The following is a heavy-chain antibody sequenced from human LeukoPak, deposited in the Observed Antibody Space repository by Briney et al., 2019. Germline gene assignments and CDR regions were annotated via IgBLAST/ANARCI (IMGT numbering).Heavy chain of an antibody. J-gene: IGHJ5*02. D-gene: IGHD3-10*01. V-gene: IGHV3-21*01. CDR3: ASCTYGSGSYWFDP. CDR2: ISSSSSYI. CDR1: GFTFSSYS. Sequence: TGGSLRLSCAASGFTFSSYSVNWVRQAPGKGLEWVSSISSSSSYIYYADSVKGRFTISRDNAKNSLYLQMNSLRAEDTAVYYCASCTYGSGSYWFDPWGQGTLVTVSS.